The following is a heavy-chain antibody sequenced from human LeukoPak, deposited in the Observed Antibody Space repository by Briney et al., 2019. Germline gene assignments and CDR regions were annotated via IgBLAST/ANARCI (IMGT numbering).Heavy chain of an antibody. CDR2: IYTSGST. CDR1: GGSISSYY. J-gene: IGHJ4*02. Sequence: PSETLSLTCTVSGGSISSYYWSWIRQPPGKGLEWIGYIYTSGSTNYNPSLKSRVTISVDTSKNQFSLKLSSVTAADTAVYYYARHALLGNYVPFDYWGQGTLVTVSS. CDR3: ARHALLGNYVPFDY. D-gene: IGHD1-7*01. V-gene: IGHV4-4*09.